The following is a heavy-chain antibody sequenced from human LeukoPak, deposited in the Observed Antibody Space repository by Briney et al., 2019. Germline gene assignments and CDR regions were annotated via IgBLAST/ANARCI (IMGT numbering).Heavy chain of an antibody. Sequence: GGSLRLSCAASGFTFSSYSMNWVRQAPGNGLEWVSSISSSSSYIYYADSVKGRFTISRDNAKNSLYLQMNSLRAEDTAVYYCARDRVGIAGSRPFDYWGQGTLVTVSS. J-gene: IGHJ4*02. CDR3: ARDRVGIAGSRPFDY. V-gene: IGHV3-21*01. CDR2: ISSSSSYI. CDR1: GFTFSSYS. D-gene: IGHD6-13*01.